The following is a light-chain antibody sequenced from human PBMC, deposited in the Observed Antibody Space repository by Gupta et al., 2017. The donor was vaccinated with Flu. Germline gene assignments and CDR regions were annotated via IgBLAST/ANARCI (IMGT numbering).Light chain of an antibody. CDR2: AAS. CDR1: QSVSSNL. V-gene: IGKV3-20*01. CDR3: QQDSISWT. J-gene: IGKJ1*01. Sequence: EIVLTQSPGTLSLSPGERATLSCRASQSVSSNLLAWYQQQPGLAPRLLIYAASSRATGIPDRFSGSGSGTDFTLTSRRRENEDFAVYYWQQDSISWTFGQGTKVEIK.